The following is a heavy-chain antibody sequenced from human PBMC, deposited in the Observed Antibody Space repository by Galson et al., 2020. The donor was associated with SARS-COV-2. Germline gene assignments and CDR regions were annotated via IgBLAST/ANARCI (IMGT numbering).Heavy chain of an antibody. J-gene: IGHJ4*02. V-gene: IGHV4-34*01. D-gene: IGHD3-3*01. CDR3: AGQRRITMFGMIINYHGFDY. CDR1: GGSFSAYY. CDR2: ITHSGTI. Sequence: SETLSLTCGVSGGSFSAYYWTWIRQPPGKGPEWIGEITHSGTINYNPSLKSRVTISIDTSKNQFSLKLSSVTAADTAVFYCAGQRRITMFGMIINYHGFDYWGQGTLVSVSS.